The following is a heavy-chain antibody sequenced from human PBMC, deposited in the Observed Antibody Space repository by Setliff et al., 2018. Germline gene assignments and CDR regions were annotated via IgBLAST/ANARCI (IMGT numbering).Heavy chain of an antibody. CDR2: TIPVFGTT. Sequence: SVKVSCKASGGTFRSYGISWVRQAPGQGLEWMGGTIPVFGTTDYAQKFQGRVTIMTDESTSTAFMELSSLTSEDTAVYYCARERGDIVTTTSYYYYLDVWGKGTTVTVSS. V-gene: IGHV1-69*05. J-gene: IGHJ6*03. D-gene: IGHD5-12*01. CDR3: ARERGDIVTTTSYYYYLDV. CDR1: GGTFRSYG.